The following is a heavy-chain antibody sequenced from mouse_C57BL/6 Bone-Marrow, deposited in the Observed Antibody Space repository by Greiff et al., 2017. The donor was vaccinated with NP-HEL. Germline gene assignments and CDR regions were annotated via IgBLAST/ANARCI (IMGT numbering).Heavy chain of an antibody. CDR2: INPNNGGT. Sequence: VQLQQSGPELVKPGASVKMSCKASGYTFTDYNMHWVKQSHGKSLEWIGYINPNNGGTSYNQKFKGKATLTVNKSSSTAYMELRSLTSEDSAVYYCASYGSSYGGFAYWGQGTLVTVSA. V-gene: IGHV1-22*01. J-gene: IGHJ3*01. CDR3: ASYGSSYGGFAY. CDR1: GYTFTDYN. D-gene: IGHD1-1*01.